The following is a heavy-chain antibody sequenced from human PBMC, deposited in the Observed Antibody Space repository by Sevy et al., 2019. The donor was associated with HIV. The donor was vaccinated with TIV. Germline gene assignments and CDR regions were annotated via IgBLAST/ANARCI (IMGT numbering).Heavy chain of an antibody. CDR3: ARDLMERPATGWNDVVFFPPDAFDI. CDR2: ISSSSSTI. D-gene: IGHD1-1*01. CDR1: GFTFSSYS. V-gene: IGHV3-48*01. Sequence: GGSLRLSCAASGFTFSSYSMNWVRQAPGKGLEWVSYISSSSSTIYYADSVKGRFTISRDNAKNSLYLQMNSLRAEDTAVYYCARDLMERPATGWNDVVFFPPDAFDIWGQGTMVTVSS. J-gene: IGHJ3*02.